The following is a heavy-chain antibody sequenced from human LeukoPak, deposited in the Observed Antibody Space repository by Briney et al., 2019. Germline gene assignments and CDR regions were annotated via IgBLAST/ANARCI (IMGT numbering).Heavy chain of an antibody. J-gene: IGHJ5*02. V-gene: IGHV4-4*07. CDR2: IYNSESS. D-gene: IGHD6-13*01. CDR1: GGSISGYY. CDR3: ARTIAAAAWFDP. Sequence: SETLSLTCSISGGSISGYYWSWIRQPAGKGLEWIGRIYNSESSNYNPSLKSRVTMSVDTSKNQFSLKLSSVTAADTAVYYCARTIAAAAWFDPWGQGTLVTVSS.